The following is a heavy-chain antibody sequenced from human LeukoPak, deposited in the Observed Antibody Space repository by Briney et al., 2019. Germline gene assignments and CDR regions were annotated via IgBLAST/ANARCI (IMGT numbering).Heavy chain of an antibody. CDR1: GFTLSSYW. D-gene: IGHD3-9*01. J-gene: IGHJ4*02. V-gene: IGHV3-7*01. CDR2: IKQDGSEK. CDR3: ARAYYDIWTGSGFDY. Sequence: GGSLRLSCAASGFTLSSYWMSWVRQAPGKGLEWVANIKQDGSEKYYVDSVKGRFTISRDNAKNSLYLQVNSLRAEDTAVYYCARAYYDIWTGSGFDYWGQGTLVTVSS.